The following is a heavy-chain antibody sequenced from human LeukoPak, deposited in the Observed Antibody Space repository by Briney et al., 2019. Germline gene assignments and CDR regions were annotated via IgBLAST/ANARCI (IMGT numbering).Heavy chain of an antibody. V-gene: IGHV4-34*01. D-gene: IGHD2-15*01. CDR2: INDSGST. CDR3: ARPYCSHGSCYHNFDY. CDR1: GGSLRDHY. Sequence: SETLSLTCSVSGGSLRDHYWSWIRQVPEKGLEWIGEINDSGSTNYNPSLEGRVTLSVDTSKNQFSLKMRSVTAADTSIYYCARPYCSHGSCYHNFDYWGQGTLVTVSS. J-gene: IGHJ4*02.